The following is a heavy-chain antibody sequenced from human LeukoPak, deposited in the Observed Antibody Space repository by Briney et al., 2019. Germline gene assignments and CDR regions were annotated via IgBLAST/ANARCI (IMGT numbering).Heavy chain of an antibody. V-gene: IGHV1-2*02. Sequence: ASVKVSCKASGYTFTGYYMHGVGQAAGQGLEWMGWINPNSGGTNYAQKFQGRVTMTRAKSISTASMELSRLRSDDTAVDYCARDLRRVGATTIGYWGQGTLVTVSS. CDR1: GYTFTGYY. D-gene: IGHD1-26*01. CDR3: ARDLRRVGATTIGY. CDR2: INPNSGGT. J-gene: IGHJ4*02.